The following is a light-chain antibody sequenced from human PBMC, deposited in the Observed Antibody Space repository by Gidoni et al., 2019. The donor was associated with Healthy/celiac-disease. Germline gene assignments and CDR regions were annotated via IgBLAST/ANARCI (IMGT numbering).Light chain of an antibody. Sequence: EIVLPHSPGTLSLSPGERATLSCRASQSVSSSYLAWYQQKPGQAPRLLIYGASSRATGIPDRFSGSGSRTDFTLTISRLEPEDFAVYYCQQYGSSPYTFXXXTKLEIK. V-gene: IGKV3-20*01. CDR2: GAS. CDR1: QSVSSSY. CDR3: QQYGSSPYT. J-gene: IGKJ2*01.